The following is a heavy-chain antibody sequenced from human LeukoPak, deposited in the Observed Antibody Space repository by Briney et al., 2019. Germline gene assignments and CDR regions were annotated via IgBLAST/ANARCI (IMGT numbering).Heavy chain of an antibody. J-gene: IGHJ3*02. CDR3: ARQDSGTYLNPLDI. CDR2: IYYTGST. D-gene: IGHD1-26*01. CDR1: DGSISSYY. Sequence: PSETLSLTCIVSDGSISSYYWSWIRHPPGKGLEWIGYIYYTGSTNYNPSLKSRVTISVDTSKNQLSLKLRSVTAADTAVYYCARQDSGTYLNPLDIWGQGTVVTVSS. V-gene: IGHV4-59*08.